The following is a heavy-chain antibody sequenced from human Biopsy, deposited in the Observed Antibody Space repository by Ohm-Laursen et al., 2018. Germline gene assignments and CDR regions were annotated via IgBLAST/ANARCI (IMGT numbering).Heavy chain of an antibody. J-gene: IGHJ5*02. CDR1: GGSISSSTTYY. Sequence: GTLSLTCTVSGGSISSSTTYYWAWLRQPPGKGLEWIGSIYNTETTFYNPSLKSRVPISVDTSTNQFSLKVSSVTAADTALYFCARHPTGFWFDPWGHGTLVTVSS. CDR2: IYNTETT. V-gene: IGHV4-39*01. CDR3: ARHPTGFWFDP.